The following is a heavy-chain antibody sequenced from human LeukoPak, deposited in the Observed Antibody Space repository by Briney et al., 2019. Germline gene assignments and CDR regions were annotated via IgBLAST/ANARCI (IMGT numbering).Heavy chain of an antibody. D-gene: IGHD6-13*01. Sequence: ASVKVSCKASGYTFTSYGISWVRQAPGQGLAWMGWISAYNGNTNYAQKLQGRVTMTTDTSTSTAYMELRSLRSDDTAVYYCARTHSSSWHYYFDYWGQGTLVTVSS. CDR3: ARTHSSSWHYYFDY. CDR2: ISAYNGNT. V-gene: IGHV1-18*01. CDR1: GYTFTSYG. J-gene: IGHJ4*02.